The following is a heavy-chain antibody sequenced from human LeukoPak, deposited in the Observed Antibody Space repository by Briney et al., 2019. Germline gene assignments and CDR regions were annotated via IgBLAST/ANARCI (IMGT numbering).Heavy chain of an antibody. J-gene: IGHJ4*01. CDR2: VSGGGTT. CDR3: AKAPAGHVLDF. V-gene: IGHV3-53*01. Sequence: GGSLRLSCAASGFTISGNYMAWVRQAPVKGLEWVSVVSGGGTTDYADSVKGRFTISRDDSKNTLYLQMNSLRAEDTAVYYCAKAPAGHVLDFWGHGSLVTVYS. D-gene: IGHD6-6*01. CDR1: GFTISGNY.